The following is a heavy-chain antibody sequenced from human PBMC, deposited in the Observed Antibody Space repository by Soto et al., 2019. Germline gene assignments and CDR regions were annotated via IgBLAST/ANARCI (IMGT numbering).Heavy chain of an antibody. CDR3: ARLEGLATISYSFDF. V-gene: IGHV4-39*01. Sequence: QLQLQESGPGLVKPSETLSLTCSVSDDSINSDKYYWGWIRQPPGKGLEWIGSGYYRGNAYYNPSLQPRVTISLDKSKSQFSLKLNSVTAADSAVYFCARLEGLATISYSFDFWGPGALVTVSS. CDR2: GYYRGNA. J-gene: IGHJ4*02. D-gene: IGHD3-9*01. CDR1: DDSINSDKYY.